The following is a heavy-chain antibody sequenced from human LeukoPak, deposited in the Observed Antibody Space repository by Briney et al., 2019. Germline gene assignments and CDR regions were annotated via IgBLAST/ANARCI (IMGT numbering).Heavy chain of an antibody. J-gene: IGHJ6*02. CDR2: INHSGST. CDR3: ARGRRYCSSTSCYTPYYYYYGMDV. V-gene: IGHV4-34*01. D-gene: IGHD2-2*02. Sequence: SETLSLTCAVYGVSFSGYYWSWIRQPPGKGLEWIGEINHSGSTNYNPSLKSRVTISVDTSKNQFSLKLSSVTAADTAVYYCARGRRYCSSTSCYTPYYYYYGMDVWGQGTTVTVSS. CDR1: GVSFSGYY.